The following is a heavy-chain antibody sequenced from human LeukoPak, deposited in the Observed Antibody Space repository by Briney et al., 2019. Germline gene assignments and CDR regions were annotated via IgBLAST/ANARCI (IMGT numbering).Heavy chain of an antibody. CDR1: GGSFSGYY. CDR2: INHSGST. J-gene: IGHJ6*03. D-gene: IGHD3-10*01. Sequence: KPSETLSLTCAVYGGSFSGYYWSWIRQPPGKGLEWIGEINHSGSTNYNPSLKSRVTISVDTSKNQFSLKLSSVTAADTAVYYCARYYGSGKSSRPRKNPPYYYYYMDVWGKGTTVTVSS. V-gene: IGHV4-34*01. CDR3: ARYYGSGKSSRPRKNPPYYYYYMDV.